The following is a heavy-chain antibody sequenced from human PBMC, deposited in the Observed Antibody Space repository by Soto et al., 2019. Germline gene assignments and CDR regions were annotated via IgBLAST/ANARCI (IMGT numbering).Heavy chain of an antibody. CDR2: VSASGRET. Sequence: EVQLLESGGGLVQPGGSLRLSCAASGFTFTNYAMSWVRQAPGKGLEWVSTVSASGRETYYADSVKGRFTISRDNSRNTVHLQMSSLRVEDTAQYYCMDPPFHPWGQGTLVTVSS. J-gene: IGHJ5*02. V-gene: IGHV3-23*01. CDR1: GFTFTNYA. CDR3: MDPPFHP.